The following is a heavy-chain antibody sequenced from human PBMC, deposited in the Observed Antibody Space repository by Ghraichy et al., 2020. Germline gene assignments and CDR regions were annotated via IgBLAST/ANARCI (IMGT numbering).Heavy chain of an antibody. J-gene: IGHJ6*02. CDR3: AKAQGSSYNYMTMDV. CDR2: ISGSGVYT. Sequence: GGSLRLSCAASGFTFSNYAMIWVRRAPGKGLEWFSSISGSGVYTYYADSVKGRFTISRDNSKNTLFLQMNSLRAEDTAVYHCAKAQGSSYNYMTMDVWGQGTTVTVSS. CDR1: GFTFSNYA. D-gene: IGHD1-20*01. V-gene: IGHV3-23*01.